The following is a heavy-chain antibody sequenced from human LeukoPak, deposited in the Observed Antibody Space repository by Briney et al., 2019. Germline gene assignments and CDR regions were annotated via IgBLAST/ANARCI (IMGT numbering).Heavy chain of an antibody. J-gene: IGHJ4*02. V-gene: IGHV4-39*07. D-gene: IGHD3-10*01. CDR1: GDSISDNNYY. CDR2: VYYTGHT. CDR3: ARVRGGDRLFDY. Sequence: SETLSLTCTVSGDSISDNNYYWGWIRQPPGKGLEWIGNVYYTGHTYYNPSLNSRVTISVDTSKHHFSLRLNSVTAADTAVYYCARVRGGDRLFDYWGQGILVIASS.